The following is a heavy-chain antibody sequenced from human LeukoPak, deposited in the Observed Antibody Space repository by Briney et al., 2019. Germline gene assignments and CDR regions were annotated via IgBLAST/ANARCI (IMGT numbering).Heavy chain of an antibody. Sequence: SETLSLTCAVYGESFTSYYWSWIRQPPGKGLEWIGEINHSGSTNYNPSLKSRVTISVDTSKNQFSLKLSSVTAADTAVYYCARVSFFRWAATRPSYYYYYMDVWGKGTTVTISS. V-gene: IGHV4-34*01. CDR1: GESFTSYY. D-gene: IGHD2-15*01. CDR3: ARVSFFRWAATRPSYYYYYMDV. J-gene: IGHJ6*03. CDR2: INHSGST.